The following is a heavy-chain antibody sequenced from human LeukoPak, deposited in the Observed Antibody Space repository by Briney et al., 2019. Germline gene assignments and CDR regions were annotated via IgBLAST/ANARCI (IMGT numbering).Heavy chain of an antibody. D-gene: IGHD5-24*01. J-gene: IGHJ4*02. CDR3: ARDHNKDY. CDR1: GFTVSSNY. CDR2: ISSSSSYI. V-gene: IGHV3-21*01. Sequence: GGSLRLSCAASGFTVSSNYMSWVRQAPGKGLEWVSSISSSSSYIYYADSVKGRFTISRDNAKNSLYLQMNSLRAEDTAVYYCARDHNKDYWGQGTLVSVSS.